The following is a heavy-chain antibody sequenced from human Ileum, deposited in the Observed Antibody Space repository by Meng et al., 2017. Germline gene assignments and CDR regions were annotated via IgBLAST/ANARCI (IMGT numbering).Heavy chain of an antibody. V-gene: IGHV3-30*03. J-gene: IGHJ4*02. Sequence: QVQLVESGGGVVQPGGSLRLSCAASGFTFSSYGMHWVRQAPGKGLELGALMLFDGSKIFYGDSVKGRFTISRDNSKNTLYLQMNSLRAEDTAVYYCAFGVCGSNCYYLESWGQGTLVTVSS. CDR3: AFGVCGSNCYYLES. D-gene: IGHD3-22*01. CDR1: GFTFSSYG. CDR2: MLFDGSKI.